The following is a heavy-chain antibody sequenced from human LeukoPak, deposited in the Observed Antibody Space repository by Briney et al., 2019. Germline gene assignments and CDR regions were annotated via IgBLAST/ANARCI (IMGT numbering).Heavy chain of an antibody. J-gene: IGHJ5*02. CDR2: IYPGDSDT. Sequence: GGSLKISCKGSGYRFTSYWIGWVRQMPGKGLEWMGIIYPGDSDTRYSPSFQGQVTISADKSISTAYLQWSSLKASDTAMYYCSRQFGVVAHNWFDPWGQGTLVTVSS. CDR1: GYRFTSYW. CDR3: SRQFGVVAHNWFDP. V-gene: IGHV5-51*01. D-gene: IGHD3-3*01.